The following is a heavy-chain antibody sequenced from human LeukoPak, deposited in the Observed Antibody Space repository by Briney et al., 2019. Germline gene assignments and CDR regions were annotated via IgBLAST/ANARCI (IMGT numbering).Heavy chain of an antibody. J-gene: IGHJ6*03. Sequence: ASVKVSCKASGYTFTSYDINWVRQAPGQGLEWMGWMNPNSGNTGYAQKFQGRVTITRNTSISTAYMELSSLRSEDTAVYYCARGEGYCSSTSCFNYYMDVWGKGTMVTVSS. D-gene: IGHD2-2*01. V-gene: IGHV1-8*03. CDR2: MNPNSGNT. CDR1: GYTFTSYD. CDR3: ARGEGYCSSTSCFNYYMDV.